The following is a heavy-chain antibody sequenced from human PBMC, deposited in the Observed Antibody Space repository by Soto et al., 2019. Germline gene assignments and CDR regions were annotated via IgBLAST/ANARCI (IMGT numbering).Heavy chain of an antibody. J-gene: IGHJ6*02. V-gene: IGHV3-33*01. CDR3: ARGNYYYYYGMDV. CDR2: VWYDGTNK. Sequence: GGSLRLSCAASGFTFSTYGMHWVRQAPGKGLEWVAVVWYDGTNKYYADSVKGRFTISRDNSKNTLYLQMNSLRAEDTALYYCARGNYYYYYGMDVWGQGTTVTVSS. D-gene: IGHD4-4*01. CDR1: GFTFSTYG.